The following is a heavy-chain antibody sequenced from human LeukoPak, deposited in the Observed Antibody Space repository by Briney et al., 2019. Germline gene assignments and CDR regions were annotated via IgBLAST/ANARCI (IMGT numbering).Heavy chain of an antibody. Sequence: SETLSLTCTVSGGSVSSSDYYWGWLRQSPGKGLEWIGNVYYSGTTYYNPSLKSRVTISVDTSKNQFSLRLDSVTAADTAVYFCARRPGGGSPIPFDFWGPGALITVSS. CDR3: ARRPGGGSPIPFDF. CDR1: GGSVSSSDYY. CDR2: VYYSGTT. V-gene: IGHV4-39*07. D-gene: IGHD2-15*01. J-gene: IGHJ4*02.